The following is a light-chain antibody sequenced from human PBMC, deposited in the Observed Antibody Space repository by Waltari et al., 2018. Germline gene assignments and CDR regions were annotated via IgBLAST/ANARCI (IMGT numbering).Light chain of an antibody. CDR3: QQFNNYPL. Sequence: AIPLTQSPSSLSASVGYRVTITCRASQSISSALAWYQQRPGKAPKLLIYDASSLESGVPSRFSGSGSETDFTLTISSLQPEDFATYYCQQFNNYPLFGGGTKVEIK. CDR2: DAS. CDR1: QSISSA. J-gene: IGKJ4*01. V-gene: IGKV1D-13*01.